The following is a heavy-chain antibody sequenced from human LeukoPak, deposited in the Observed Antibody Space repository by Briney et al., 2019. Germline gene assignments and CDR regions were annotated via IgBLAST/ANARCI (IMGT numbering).Heavy chain of an antibody. CDR3: ARWGQWLVPFDY. CDR2: INPSGGST. Sequence: ASVKVSCKASGYTFTSYYMHWVRQAPGQGLEWMGIINPSGGSTSYAQKFQGRVTMTRDMSTSTVYMELSSLRSEDTAVYYCARWGQWLVPFDYWGQGTLVTVSS. J-gene: IGHJ4*02. V-gene: IGHV1-46*01. D-gene: IGHD6-19*01. CDR1: GYTFTSYY.